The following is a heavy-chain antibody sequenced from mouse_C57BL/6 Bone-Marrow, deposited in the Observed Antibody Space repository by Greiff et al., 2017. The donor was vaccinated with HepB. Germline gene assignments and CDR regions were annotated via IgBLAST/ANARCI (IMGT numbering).Heavy chain of an antibody. CDR3: AKPYDGSSPAWFAY. Sequence: EVKLMESGGGLVQPGGSLKLSCAASGFTFSDYYMYWVRQTPEKRLEWVAYISNGGGSTYYPDTVKGRFTISRDNAKNTLYLQMSRLKSEDTAMYYCAKPYDGSSPAWFAYWGQGTLVTVSA. J-gene: IGHJ3*01. D-gene: IGHD1-1*01. V-gene: IGHV5-12*01. CDR1: GFTFSDYY. CDR2: ISNGGGST.